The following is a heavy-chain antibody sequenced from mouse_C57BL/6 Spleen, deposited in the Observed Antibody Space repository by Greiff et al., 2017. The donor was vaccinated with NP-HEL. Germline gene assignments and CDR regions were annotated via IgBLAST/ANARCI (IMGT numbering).Heavy chain of an antibody. CDR3: ASSLDYYGSSYFGD. V-gene: IGHV1-64*01. Sequence: QVQLQQSGAELVKPGASVKLSCKASGYTFTSYWMHWVKQRPGQGLEWIGMIHPNSGSTNYNEKFKSKATLTVDKSSSTAYLQLSSLTSEDSAVYYCASSLDYYGSSYFGDWGQGTTLTVSS. CDR2: IHPNSGST. J-gene: IGHJ2*01. D-gene: IGHD1-1*01. CDR1: GYTFTSYW.